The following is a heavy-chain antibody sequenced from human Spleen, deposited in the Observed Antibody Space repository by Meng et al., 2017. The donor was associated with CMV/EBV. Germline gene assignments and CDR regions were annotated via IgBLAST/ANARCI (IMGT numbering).Heavy chain of an antibody. Sequence: GGSLRLSCAASGFTVSGNCMSWVRQAPGKGLEWVAVISYDGSNKYYADSVKGRFTISRDNSKNTLYLQMNSLRAEDTAVYYCARERRVLTHYYGMDVWGQGTTVTVSS. CDR2: ISYDGSNK. J-gene: IGHJ6*02. D-gene: IGHD6-19*01. CDR3: ARERRVLTHYYGMDV. V-gene: IGHV3-30*03. CDR1: GFTVSGNC.